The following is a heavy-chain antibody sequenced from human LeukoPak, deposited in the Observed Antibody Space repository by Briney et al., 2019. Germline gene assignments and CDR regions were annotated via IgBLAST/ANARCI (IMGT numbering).Heavy chain of an antibody. J-gene: IGHJ6*02. D-gene: IGHD3-22*01. CDR3: ARHAYYYDSSGYPEGYYYGMDV. Sequence: SETLSLTCTVSGGSISSYYWSWIRQPPGKGLEWIGYIYYSGSTNYNPSLKSRVTISVDTSKNQFSLKLSSVTAADTAVYYCARHAYYYDSSGYPEGYYYGMDVWGQGTTVTVSS. V-gene: IGHV4-59*08. CDR1: GGSISSYY. CDR2: IYYSGST.